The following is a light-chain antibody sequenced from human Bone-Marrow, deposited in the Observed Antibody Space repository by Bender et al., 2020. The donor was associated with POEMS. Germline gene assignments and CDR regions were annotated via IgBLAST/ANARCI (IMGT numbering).Light chain of an antibody. V-gene: IGLV2-23*02. CDR1: SSDVGMHNH. Sequence: QSALTQPASVSGSPGQSITISCIGTSSDVGMHNHVSWYQHHPGKAPKLMIYDVDKRPSGVSHRFSGSKSGNTASLTISGLQAEDEAAYFCSSDVHDSSLVLFGGGTQLTVL. CDR2: DVD. J-gene: IGLJ2*01. CDR3: SSDVHDSSLVL.